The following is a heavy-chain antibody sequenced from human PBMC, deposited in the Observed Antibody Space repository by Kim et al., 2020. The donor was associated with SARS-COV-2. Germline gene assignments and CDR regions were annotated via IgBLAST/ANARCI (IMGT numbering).Heavy chain of an antibody. D-gene: IGHD3-10*01. CDR3: AREPRAGSKEPGSVAAAGPYFDY. CDR1: GGSISSGGYS. J-gene: IGHJ4*02. Sequence: SETLSLTCAVSGGSISSGGYSWSWIRQPPGKGLEWIGYIYHSGSTYYNPSLKSRVTISVDRSKNQFSLKLSSVTAADTAVYYCAREPRAGSKEPGSVAAAGPYFDYWGQGTLVTVSS. CDR2: IYHSGST. V-gene: IGHV4-30-2*01.